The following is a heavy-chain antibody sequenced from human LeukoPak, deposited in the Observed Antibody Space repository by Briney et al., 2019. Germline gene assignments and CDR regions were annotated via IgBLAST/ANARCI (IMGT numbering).Heavy chain of an antibody. CDR3: ARELGVVVIGDAFDI. CDR1: GFTFSRYW. CDR2: INNDGSST. V-gene: IGHV3-74*01. Sequence: GGSLRLSCAASGFTFSRYWMHWVRQAPGKGLVWVSRINNDGSSTSYADSEKGRFTISRDNAKNTLSLQMNSLSAEDTAVYYCARELGVVVIGDAFDIWGQGTMVTVSS. D-gene: IGHD3-22*01. J-gene: IGHJ3*02.